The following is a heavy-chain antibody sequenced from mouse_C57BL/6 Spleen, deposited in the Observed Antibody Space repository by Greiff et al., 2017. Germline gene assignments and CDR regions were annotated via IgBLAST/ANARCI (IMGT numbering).Heavy chain of an antibody. Sequence: QVQLQQPGAELVMPGASVKLSCKASGYTFTSYWMHWVKQRPGQGLEWIGEIDPSDSYTNYNQKFKGKSTLTVDKSSSTAYMQLSSLTSEDSAVYYCARVYGSRVYYYAMDYWGQGTSVTVSS. V-gene: IGHV1-69*01. J-gene: IGHJ4*01. D-gene: IGHD1-1*01. CDR2: IDPSDSYT. CDR1: GYTFTSYW. CDR3: ARVYGSRVYYYAMDY.